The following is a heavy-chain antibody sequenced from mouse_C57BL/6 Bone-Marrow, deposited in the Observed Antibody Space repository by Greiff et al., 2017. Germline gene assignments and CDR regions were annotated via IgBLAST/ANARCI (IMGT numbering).Heavy chain of an antibody. CDR3: ARSTTIVATDWYFDV. CDR1: GFTFTDYY. CDR2: IRNKANGYTT. Sequence: EVKLVESGGGLVQPGGSLSLSCAASGFTFTDYYMSWVRQPPGKALEWLGFIRNKANGYTTEYSASVKGRFTISSDNSQSILYLHMNALRAEDSATYYCARSTTIVATDWYFDVWGTGTTVTVSS. J-gene: IGHJ1*03. D-gene: IGHD1-1*01. V-gene: IGHV7-3*01.